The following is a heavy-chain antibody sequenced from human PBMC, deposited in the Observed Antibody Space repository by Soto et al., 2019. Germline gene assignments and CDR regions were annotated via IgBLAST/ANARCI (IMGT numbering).Heavy chain of an antibody. CDR3: AKGVGGHDYYYVMDV. J-gene: IGHJ6*02. V-gene: IGHV3-30*18. Sequence: QVQLEESGGGVVQPGRSLRLSCAASGFTFSADNMHWVRQAPGKGLEWVSVISFDGRNKDYADSVKGRFTISRDNSKKILYLQMNSLRPEDTAVYYCAKGVGGHDYYYVMDVWGQGTTVTVSS. CDR1: GFTFSADN. CDR2: ISFDGRNK. D-gene: IGHD2-15*01.